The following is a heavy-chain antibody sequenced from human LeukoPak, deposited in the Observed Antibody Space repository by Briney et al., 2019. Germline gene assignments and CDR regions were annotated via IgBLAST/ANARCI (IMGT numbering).Heavy chain of an antibody. Sequence: GGSLRLSCAASGFTFSSYWMSWVRQAPGKGLEWVANIKQGGSEKYYVDSVKGRFTISRDNAKNSLYLQMNSLRAEDTAVYYCAGRGAYSSSPLGHWGQGTLVTVSS. V-gene: IGHV3-7*01. CDR3: AGRGAYSSSPLGH. D-gene: IGHD6-6*01. CDR1: GFTFSSYW. J-gene: IGHJ4*02. CDR2: IKQGGSEK.